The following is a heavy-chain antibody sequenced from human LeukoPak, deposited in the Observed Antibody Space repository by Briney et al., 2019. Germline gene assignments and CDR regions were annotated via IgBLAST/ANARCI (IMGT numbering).Heavy chain of an antibody. D-gene: IGHD3/OR15-3a*01. CDR3: ASGSFGPGRPVY. J-gene: IGHJ4*02. V-gene: IGHV3-11*01. CDR2: ISSDGSII. CDR1: GFTFSDYF. Sequence: PGGSLRLSYAASGFTFSDYFMSWIRQAPGKGLQWVSYISSDGSIIKYADSVKGRLTISRDNAKNSLYLQMKSLRAEDTAVYYCASGSFGPGRPVYWGQGTLVTVSS.